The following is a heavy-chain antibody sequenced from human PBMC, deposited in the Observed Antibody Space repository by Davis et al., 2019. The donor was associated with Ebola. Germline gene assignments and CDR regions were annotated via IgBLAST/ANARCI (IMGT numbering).Heavy chain of an antibody. CDR3: ARVVGATSSVWFDP. Sequence: SETLSLTCTVSGGSMNTYYWNWIRQSPGKGLEWLGYIYSSGSTNYNPSLKSRVTISVDTSKNQFSLKLSSVTAADTAVYYCARVVGATSSVWFDPWGQGTLVTVSS. D-gene: IGHD1-26*01. V-gene: IGHV4-59*01. CDR1: GGSMNTYY. CDR2: IYSSGST. J-gene: IGHJ5*02.